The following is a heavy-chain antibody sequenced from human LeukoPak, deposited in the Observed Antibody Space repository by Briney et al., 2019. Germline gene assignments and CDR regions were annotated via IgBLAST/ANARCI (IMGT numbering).Heavy chain of an antibody. Sequence: ASVKVSCKASGGTFSSYAISWVRQAPGQGLEWMGGIIPMFGIENYAQKFQGRVTITADKSPSTAYMELSSLRSEDTAVYYCARGRTGSGGLFFRYYYYMDVWGKGTTVTVSS. J-gene: IGHJ6*03. CDR3: ARGRTGSGGLFFRYYYYMDV. CDR2: IIPMFGIE. V-gene: IGHV1-69*10. CDR1: GGTFSSYA. D-gene: IGHD3-16*01.